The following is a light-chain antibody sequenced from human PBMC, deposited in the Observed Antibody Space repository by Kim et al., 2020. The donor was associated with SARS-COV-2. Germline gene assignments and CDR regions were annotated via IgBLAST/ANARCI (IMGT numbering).Light chain of an antibody. CDR3: NSRDSSGNHVV. CDR1: SLRSYY. J-gene: IGLJ2*01. CDR2: GKN. Sequence: AWGQTVMITCQGDSLRSYYASWYQQKPGQAPVLVIYGKNNRPSGIPDRFSGSSSGNTASLTITGAQAEDEADYYCNSRDSSGNHVVFGGGTQLTVL. V-gene: IGLV3-19*01.